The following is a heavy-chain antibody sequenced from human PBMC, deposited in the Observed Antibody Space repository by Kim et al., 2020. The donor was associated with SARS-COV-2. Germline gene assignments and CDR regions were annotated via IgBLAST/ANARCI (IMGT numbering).Heavy chain of an antibody. J-gene: IGHJ5*02. D-gene: IGHD3-22*01. CDR2: TRNKANSYTT. CDR1: GFTFSDHF. CDR3: ARETYYYDSSGYYYVSWFDP. Sequence: GGSLRLSCAASGFTFSDHFMDWVRQAPGKGLEWVGRTRNKANSYTTEYAASVKGRFTISRDDSKNSLYLQMNSLKTEDTAVYYCARETYYYDSSGYYYVSWFDPWGQGTLVTVSS. V-gene: IGHV3-72*01.